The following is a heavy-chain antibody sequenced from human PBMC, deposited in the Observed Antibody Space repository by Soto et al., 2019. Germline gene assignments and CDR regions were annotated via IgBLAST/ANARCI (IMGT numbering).Heavy chain of an antibody. J-gene: IGHJ6*02. CDR1: GFTFSTYA. Sequence: GGSLRLSCAASGFTFSTYAMSWVRQAPGKGLEWVSGISGSGGSAYYADSVKGRFTISRDNSKNTLYLQMNSLRAEDTAVYYYYYYGMDVWGQGTTVTVSS. V-gene: IGHV3-23*01. CDR3: YYYGMDV. CDR2: ISGSGGSA.